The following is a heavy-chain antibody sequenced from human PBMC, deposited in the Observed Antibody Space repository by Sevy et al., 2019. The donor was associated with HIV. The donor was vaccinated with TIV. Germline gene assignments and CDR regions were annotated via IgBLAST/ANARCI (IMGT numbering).Heavy chain of an antibody. D-gene: IGHD2-15*01. CDR1: GFTFSSYS. V-gene: IGHV3-21*01. CDR2: ISSSSSCI. Sequence: GGSLRLSCAASGFTFSSYSMNWVRQAPGKGLEWVSSISSSSSCIYYVDSVKGRFTISRDNAKNSLYLQMNSLRAEDTAVYYCARGSCSGGSCYSTEVNYYYGMDVWGQGTTVTVSS. J-gene: IGHJ6*02. CDR3: ARGSCSGGSCYSTEVNYYYGMDV.